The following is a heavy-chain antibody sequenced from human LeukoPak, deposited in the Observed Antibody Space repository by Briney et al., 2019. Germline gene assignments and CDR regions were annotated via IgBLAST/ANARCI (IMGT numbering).Heavy chain of an antibody. J-gene: IGHJ5*02. V-gene: IGHV4-39*07. D-gene: IGHD2-2*01. Sequence: SETLSLTCTVSGGSISSSSYYWGWIRQPPGKGLEWIGSIYYSGSTYYNPSLKSRVTISVDTSKNQFSLKLSSVTAADTAVYYCARGGYEIVVVRGWFDPWGQGTLVTVSS. CDR2: IYYSGST. CDR1: GGSISSSSYY. CDR3: ARGGYEIVVVRGWFDP.